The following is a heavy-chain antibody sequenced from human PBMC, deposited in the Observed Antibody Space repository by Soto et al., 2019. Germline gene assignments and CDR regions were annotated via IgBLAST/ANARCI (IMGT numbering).Heavy chain of an antibody. CDR1: EFTFSNYA. CDR3: AKDYGDYYYCNMDF. Sequence: EVQLLESGGGLVQPGGSLRLSCAASEFTFSNYAMTWVRQAPGKGLEWVSSISGSGDSTNYADSVKGRFTISRDKSKNTLYLQMNSLRAEDTAVYYCAKDYGDYYYCNMDFWGKGTTVTVSS. V-gene: IGHV3-23*01. J-gene: IGHJ6*03. CDR2: ISGSGDST. D-gene: IGHD4-17*01.